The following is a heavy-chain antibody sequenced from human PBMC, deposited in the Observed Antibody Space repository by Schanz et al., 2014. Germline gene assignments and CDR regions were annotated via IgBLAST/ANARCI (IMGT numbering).Heavy chain of an antibody. J-gene: IGHJ4*02. CDR1: GYIFINSG. V-gene: IGHV1-18*01. Sequence: QIQLVQSGPEVKKPGATVKVSCKASGYIFINSGISWVRQAPGQGLEWMGWISVYNHNKEYDQKFQARVTMTTDTSTSTAYMALPDLRSDDTAVSYCARDRRFLDRDDLYYFDSWGQGTLVTVSS. D-gene: IGHD3-3*01. CDR3: ARDRRFLDRDDLYYFDS. CDR2: ISVYNHNK.